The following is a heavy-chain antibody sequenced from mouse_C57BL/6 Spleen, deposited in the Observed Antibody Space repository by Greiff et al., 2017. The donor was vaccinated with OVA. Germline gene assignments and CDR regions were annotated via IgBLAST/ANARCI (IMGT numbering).Heavy chain of an antibody. D-gene: IGHD2-2*01. J-gene: IGHJ4*01. CDR1: GYSITSGYY. CDR2: ISYDGSN. Sequence: DVKLQESGPGLVKPSQSLSLTCSVTGYSITSGYYWNWIRQFPGNKLEWMGYISYDGSNNYNPSLKNRISITRDTSKNQFFLKLNSVTTEDTATYYCAKYGYDDAMDYWGQGTSVTVSS. V-gene: IGHV3-6*01. CDR3: AKYGYDDAMDY.